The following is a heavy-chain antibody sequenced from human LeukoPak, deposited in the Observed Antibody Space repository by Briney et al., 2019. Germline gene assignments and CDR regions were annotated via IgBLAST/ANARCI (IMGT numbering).Heavy chain of an antibody. D-gene: IGHD3-10*01. J-gene: IGHJ4*02. CDR1: GFTFSDYY. CDR2: ISSSGSYI. CDR3: ARDGITMRILEY. V-gene: IGHV3-11*04. Sequence: GGSLRLSCAASGFTFSDYYMSWIRQAPGKGLEWVSYISSSGSYIYYADSMKGRFTISRDNAKNSLYLQMDSLRAEDTAVYYCARDGITMRILEYWGQGTLVTVSS.